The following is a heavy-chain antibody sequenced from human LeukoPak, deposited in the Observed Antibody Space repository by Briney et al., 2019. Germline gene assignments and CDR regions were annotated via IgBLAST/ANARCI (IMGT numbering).Heavy chain of an antibody. V-gene: IGHV3-48*03. J-gene: IGHJ4*02. Sequence: PGGSLRLSCAASGFTFSTYEMNWVRQARGKGLEWVSYISSSGGTIHYSDSVKGRFTISRDNAKNSLYLQMKSLRAEDTAVYYCVREVRREGDQFDYWGQGTLVTVSS. CDR3: VREVRREGDQFDY. CDR1: GFTFSTYE. CDR2: ISSSGGTI. D-gene: IGHD2-21*01.